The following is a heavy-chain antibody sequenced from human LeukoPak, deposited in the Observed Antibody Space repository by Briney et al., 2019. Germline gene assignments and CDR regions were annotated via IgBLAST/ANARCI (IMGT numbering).Heavy chain of an antibody. J-gene: IGHJ4*02. Sequence: PGGSLRLSCAASGFIFSTYWMSWVRQAPGKGLEWVANIKQDGSEKYYVDSVKGRFTISRDNAKNSMYLQMNSLRAEDTAVYYCARDRGYYYDSSGYYYVHWGQGTLVTVSS. D-gene: IGHD3-22*01. CDR3: ARDRGYYYDSSGYYYVH. CDR2: IKQDGSEK. CDR1: GFIFSTYW. V-gene: IGHV3-7*03.